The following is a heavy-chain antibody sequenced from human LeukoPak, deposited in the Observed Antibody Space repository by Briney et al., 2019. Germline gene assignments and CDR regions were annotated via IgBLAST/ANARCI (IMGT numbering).Heavy chain of an antibody. J-gene: IGHJ4*02. D-gene: IGHD4-17*01. CDR2: IYSGGST. Sequence: RTGGSLRLSCAASGFTVSSNYMSWVRQAPGKGLEWVSVIYSGGSTYYADSVKGRFTISRDNSKNTLYLQMNSLRAEDTAVYYCAKDRDYGDLSPFDYWGQGTLVTVSS. CDR3: AKDRDYGDLSPFDY. CDR1: GFTVSSNY. V-gene: IGHV3-53*01.